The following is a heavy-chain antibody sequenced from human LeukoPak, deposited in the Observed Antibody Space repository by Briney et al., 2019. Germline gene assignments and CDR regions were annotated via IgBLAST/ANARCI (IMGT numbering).Heavy chain of an antibody. CDR1: GFTFSSYA. J-gene: IGHJ4*02. Sequence: GGSLRLSCAASGFTFSSYAMHWVRQAPGKGLEWVAVISYDGSNKYYADSVKGRFTISRDNSKNTLYLQMNCLRAEDTAVYYCARDRTLRIAAAGLFDYWGQGTLVTVSS. CDR2: ISYDGSNK. CDR3: ARDRTLRIAAAGLFDY. D-gene: IGHD6-13*01. V-gene: IGHV3-30-3*01.